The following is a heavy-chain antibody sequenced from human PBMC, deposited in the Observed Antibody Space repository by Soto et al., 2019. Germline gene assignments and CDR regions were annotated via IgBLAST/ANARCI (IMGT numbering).Heavy chain of an antibody. CDR3: ARGLYYYDSSGYYYLLGGVYYFDY. J-gene: IGHJ4*02. V-gene: IGHV4-34*01. CDR1: GGSFSGYY. Sequence: TSETLSLSCAVYGGSFSGYYWSWIRQPPGKGLEWIGEINHSGSTNYNPSLKSRVTISVDTSKNQFSLKLSSVTAADTAVYYCARGLYYYDSSGYYYLLGGVYYFDYWGQGTLVTVSS. CDR2: INHSGST. D-gene: IGHD3-22*01.